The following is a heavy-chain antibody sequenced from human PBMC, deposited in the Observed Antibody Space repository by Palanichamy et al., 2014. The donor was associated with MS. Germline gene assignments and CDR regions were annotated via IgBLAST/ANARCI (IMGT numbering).Heavy chain of an antibody. Sequence: VQLVESGGGLVQPGRSLRLSCAASGFTLDDYAMHWVRQAPGKGLEWVSGISWNRGSIGYADSVKGRFTISRDNAKNSLYLQMNSLRDEDTALYYCAKPKYRDDSSGSYPLLDAFDIWGQGTMVTISS. CDR2: ISWNRGSI. CDR1: GFTLDDYA. D-gene: IGHD3-22*01. J-gene: IGHJ3*02. CDR3: AKPKYRDDSSGSYPLLDAFDI. V-gene: IGHV3-9*01.